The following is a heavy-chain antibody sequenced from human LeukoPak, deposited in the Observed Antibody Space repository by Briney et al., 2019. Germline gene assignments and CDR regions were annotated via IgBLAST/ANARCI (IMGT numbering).Heavy chain of an antibody. J-gene: IGHJ4*02. V-gene: IGHV4-39*01. CDR3: ARYQPGKLIDY. Sequence: SETLSLTCTVSGGSISSSSCYWGWIRQPPGKGLEWIGSIYYSGSTYYNPSLKSRVTISVDTSKNQFSLKLSSVTAADTAVYYCARYQPGKLIDYWGQGTLVTVSS. CDR1: GGSISSSSCY. D-gene: IGHD1-1*01. CDR2: IYYSGST.